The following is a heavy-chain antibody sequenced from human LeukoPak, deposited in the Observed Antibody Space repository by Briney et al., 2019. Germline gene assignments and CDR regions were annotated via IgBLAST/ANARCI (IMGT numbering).Heavy chain of an antibody. CDR3: ARGRYDTSGYPDDY. J-gene: IGHJ4*02. D-gene: IGHD3-22*01. CDR2: IYYSGST. CDR1: GGSITSYY. Sequence: SETLSLTCTVSGGSITSYYWGWFRQPPGKGLEWIGYIYYSGSTNYNLSLKSRVTISVDTSKNQFSLKLSSVTAADTAVYYCARGRYDTSGYPDDYWGQGTLVTVSS. V-gene: IGHV4-59*08.